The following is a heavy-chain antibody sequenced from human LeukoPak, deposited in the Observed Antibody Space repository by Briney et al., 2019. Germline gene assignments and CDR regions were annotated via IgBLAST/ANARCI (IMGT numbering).Heavy chain of an antibody. CDR2: IIPILGIA. D-gene: IGHD4-17*01. CDR1: GYTFTSYG. CDR3: ATAESYGAPSPSFDY. Sequence: RASVKVSCKASGYTFTSYGISWVRQAPGQGLEWMGRIIPILGIANYAQKFQGRVTITADKSTSTAYMELSSLRSEDTAVYYCATAESYGAPSPSFDYWGQGTLVTVSS. J-gene: IGHJ4*02. V-gene: IGHV1-69*04.